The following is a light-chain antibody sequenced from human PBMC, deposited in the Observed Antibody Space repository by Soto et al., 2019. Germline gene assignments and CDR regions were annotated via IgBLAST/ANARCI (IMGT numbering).Light chain of an antibody. Sequence: EVVMTQSPLSLPVTLGQPASISCRSSQGLVHSDGNTYLTWFQLRPVQSPRRLIEKVSNRDSGVPDRCSGSGSGSVFTLKISRVEAEDVGVYYCMQGTYWATFGQGTRLEIK. CDR1: QGLVHSDGNTY. CDR2: KVS. J-gene: IGKJ5*01. CDR3: MQGTYWAT. V-gene: IGKV2-30*02.